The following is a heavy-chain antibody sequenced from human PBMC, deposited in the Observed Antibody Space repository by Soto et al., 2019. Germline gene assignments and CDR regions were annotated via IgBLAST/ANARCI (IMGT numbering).Heavy chain of an antibody. Sequence: GGSLRLSCAASGFTFSSYGMHWVRQAPGKGLEWVAVISYDGSNKYYADSVKGRFTISRDNSKNTLYLQMNSLRAEDTAVYYCAKDRSYGGNPRDYYYGMDVWGQGTTVTVSS. V-gene: IGHV3-30*18. J-gene: IGHJ6*02. D-gene: IGHD4-17*01. CDR3: AKDRSYGGNPRDYYYGMDV. CDR2: ISYDGSNK. CDR1: GFTFSSYG.